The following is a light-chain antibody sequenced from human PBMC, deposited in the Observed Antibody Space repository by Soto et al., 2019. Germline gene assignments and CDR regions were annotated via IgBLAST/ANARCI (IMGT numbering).Light chain of an antibody. CDR1: QSVNDF. CDR2: DAS. Sequence: EIVITQSPSTLSLSPEERATLSCRASQSVNDFLAWYQQRPGQAPRLLIYDASKRATGIPARFSGSGFGTDYTLTISRLEPEDFAAYYCQQRYMWRTFGQGTKVDIK. J-gene: IGKJ1*01. V-gene: IGKV3-11*01. CDR3: QQRYMWRT.